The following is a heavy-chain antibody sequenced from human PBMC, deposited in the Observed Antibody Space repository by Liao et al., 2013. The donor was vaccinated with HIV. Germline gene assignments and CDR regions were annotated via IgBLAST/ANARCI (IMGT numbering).Heavy chain of an antibody. Sequence: QVQLQQWGAGLLKPSETLSLTCAVYGGSFSGYYWSWIRQPPGKGLEWIGEINHSGSTNYNPSLKSRVTISVDTSKNQFSLKLSSVTAADTAVYYCARHAMPVTYYDGSGYSWFDPGAREPWSPSPQ. D-gene: IGHD3-22*01. CDR3: ARHAMPVTYYDGSGYSWFDP. CDR1: GGSFSGYY. V-gene: IGHV4-34*01. CDR2: INHSGST. J-gene: IGHJ5*02.